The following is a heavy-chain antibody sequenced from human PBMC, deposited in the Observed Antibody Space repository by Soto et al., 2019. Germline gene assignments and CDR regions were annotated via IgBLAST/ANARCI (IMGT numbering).Heavy chain of an antibody. CDR2: IKSKTDGGTT. CDR1: GFTFSNAW. Sequence: EVQLVESGGGLVKPGGSLRLSCAASGFTFSNAWMSWVRQAPGEGLEWVGRIKSKTDGGTTDYAAPVKGRFTISRDDSKNTLYLQMNSLKTEDTAVYYCTTDPWWGPWIFGVVTSSNWGKGTTVTVSS. V-gene: IGHV3-15*01. CDR3: TTDPWWGPWIFGVVTSSN. J-gene: IGHJ6*04. D-gene: IGHD3-3*01.